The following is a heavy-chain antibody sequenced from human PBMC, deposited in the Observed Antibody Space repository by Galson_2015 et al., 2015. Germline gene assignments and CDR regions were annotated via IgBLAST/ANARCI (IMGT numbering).Heavy chain of an antibody. J-gene: IGHJ3*02. CDR3: ARGYRELDAFDI. V-gene: IGHV3-21*01. CDR2: ISSSSSYI. CDR1: GFTFSSYR. D-gene: IGHD3-10*01. Sequence: SLRLSCAASGFTFSSYRMNWVRQAPGKGLEWVSSISSSSSYIYYADSVKGRFTISRDNAKNSLYLQMNSLRAEDTAVYYCARGYRELDAFDIWGQGTMVTVSS.